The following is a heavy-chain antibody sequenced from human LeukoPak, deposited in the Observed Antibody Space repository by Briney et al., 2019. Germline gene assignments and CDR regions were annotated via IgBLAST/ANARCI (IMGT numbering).Heavy chain of an antibody. V-gene: IGHV1-69*13. Sequence: SVKVSCKASGGTLSSYAISWVRPAPGQGLEWMGGIIPIFGTANYAQKFQGRVTITADESTSTAYMELSSLRSEDTAVYYCARHTILAAEYYYYGMDVWGQGTTVTVSS. J-gene: IGHJ6*02. CDR3: ARHTILAAEYYYYGMDV. CDR2: IIPIFGTA. D-gene: IGHD2-2*01. CDR1: GGTLSSYA.